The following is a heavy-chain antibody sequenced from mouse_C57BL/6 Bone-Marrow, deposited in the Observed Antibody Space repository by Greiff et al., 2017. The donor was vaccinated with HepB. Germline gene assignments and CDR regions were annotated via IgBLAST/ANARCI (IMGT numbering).Heavy chain of an antibody. V-gene: IGHV14-4*01. CDR2: IDPENGDT. J-gene: IGHJ4*01. CDR1: GFNIKDDY. Sequence: EVHLVESGAELVRPGASVKLSCTASGFNIKDDYMHWVKQRPEQGLEWIGWIDPENGDTEYASKFQGKATITADTSSNTAYLQLSSLTSEDTAVYYCTTRAYSFYAMDYWGQGTSVTVSS. CDR3: TTRAYSFYAMDY. D-gene: IGHD2-12*01.